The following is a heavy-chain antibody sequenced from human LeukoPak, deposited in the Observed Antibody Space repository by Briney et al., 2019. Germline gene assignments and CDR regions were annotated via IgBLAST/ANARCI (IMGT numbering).Heavy chain of an antibody. V-gene: IGHV3-21*01. CDR2: INSYSSHI. Sequence: TGGSLRLPCAASGYTYSTSAMKWVRQVPGKGREWVLPINSYSSHIYYAASVGGRFTVSRDNARNSVFLHMHSLRAEDTAVYFFAGDPERYLRAGKFDYWGQGTLVTVSS. CDR3: AGDPERYLRAGKFDY. J-gene: IGHJ4*02. CDR1: GYTYSTSA. D-gene: IGHD5/OR15-5a*01.